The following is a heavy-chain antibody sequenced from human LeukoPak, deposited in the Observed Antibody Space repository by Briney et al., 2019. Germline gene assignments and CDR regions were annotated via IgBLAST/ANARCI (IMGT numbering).Heavy chain of an antibody. V-gene: IGHV3-11*04. CDR3: ARSRKPYYFDY. Sequence: PGGSLRLSCAASGFTVSSNYMSWIRQAPGKGLEWVSYISSSGSTIYYADSVKGRFTISRDNAKNSLYLQMNSLRAEDTAVYYCARSRKPYYFDYWGQGTLVTVSS. CDR1: GFTVSSNY. CDR2: ISSSGSTI. J-gene: IGHJ4*02.